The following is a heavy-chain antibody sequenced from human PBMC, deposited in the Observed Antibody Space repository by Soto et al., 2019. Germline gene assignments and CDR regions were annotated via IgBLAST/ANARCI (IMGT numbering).Heavy chain of an antibody. CDR3: ARQGAIFGVVTPYYFDY. V-gene: IGHV5-51*01. D-gene: IGHD3-3*01. Sequence: GESLKISCKGSGYSFTSYWIGWVRQMPGKGLEWMGIIYPGDSDTRYSPSFQGQVTISADKSISTAYLQWSSLKASDTAMYYCARQGAIFGVVTPYYFDYWGQGTLVTVSS. J-gene: IGHJ4*02. CDR2: IYPGDSDT. CDR1: GYSFTSYW.